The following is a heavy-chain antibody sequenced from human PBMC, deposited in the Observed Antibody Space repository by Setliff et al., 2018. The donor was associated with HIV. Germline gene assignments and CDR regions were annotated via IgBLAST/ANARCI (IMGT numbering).Heavy chain of an antibody. J-gene: IGHJ4*02. CDR2: INTDGSRT. CDR1: GFTFSSHW. V-gene: IGHV3-74*01. CDR3: ARDLIWGASDY. D-gene: IGHD7-27*01. Sequence: GGSLRLSCAASGFTFSSHWMHWVRQAPGKGLVWVSRINTDGSRTSYADSVKGRFTISRDNAKNTLYLQMNSLRAEDTAIYYCARDLIWGASDYWGEGTLVTVSS.